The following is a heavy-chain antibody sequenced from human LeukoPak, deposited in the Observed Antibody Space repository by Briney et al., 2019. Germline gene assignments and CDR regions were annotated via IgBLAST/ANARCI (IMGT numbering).Heavy chain of an antibody. V-gene: IGHV1-2*04. D-gene: IGHD3-10*01. CDR3: ARDDAMVRGVAFDY. CDR2: INPNSGGT. CDR1: GYTFTGYY. Sequence: ASVKVSCKASGYTFTGYYMHWVRQAPGQGLEWMGWINPNSGGTNYAQKFQGWVTMTRDTSISTAYMELSRLRSDDTAVYYCARDDAMVRGVAFDYWGQGTLVTVSS. J-gene: IGHJ4*02.